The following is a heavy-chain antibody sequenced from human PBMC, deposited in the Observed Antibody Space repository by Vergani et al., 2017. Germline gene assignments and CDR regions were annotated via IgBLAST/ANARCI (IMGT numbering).Heavy chain of an antibody. CDR2: IRYDGSNT. CDR3: ARDITASVKSPPHPDWFDP. J-gene: IGHJ5*02. CDR1: GFIFKNHG. V-gene: IGHV3-33*01. Sequence: QVQLVESGGGVVQPGTSLRLSCAASGFIFKNHGMQWVRQAPGKGLEWVTFIRYDGSNTYYADSVKGRFTISRDNVKNVLFLQMENLRAADTGVYFCARDITASVKSPPHPDWFDPWGQGSLVTVSS. D-gene: IGHD4-17*01.